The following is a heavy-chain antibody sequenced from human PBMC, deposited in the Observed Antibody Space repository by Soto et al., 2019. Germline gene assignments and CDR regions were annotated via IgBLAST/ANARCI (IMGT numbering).Heavy chain of an antibody. D-gene: IGHD5-12*01. Sequence: EVQLVESGGGLVQPGGSLRLSCAASGFTFSSYWMHWVRQAPGKGLVWVSRINSDGSSTSYEDSVKGRFTISRDNAKNTLYLQMNSLRAEDTAVYYCARDWQGYSGYDWWGQGTLVTVSS. CDR3: ARDWQGYSGYDW. CDR1: GFTFSSYW. CDR2: INSDGSST. V-gene: IGHV3-74*01. J-gene: IGHJ4*02.